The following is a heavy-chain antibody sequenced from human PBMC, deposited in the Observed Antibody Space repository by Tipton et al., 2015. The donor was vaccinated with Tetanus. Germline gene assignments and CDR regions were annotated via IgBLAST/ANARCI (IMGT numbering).Heavy chain of an antibody. D-gene: IGHD6-13*01. CDR1: GFTFNGYG. J-gene: IGHJ5*01. V-gene: IGHV3-33*06. CDR2: IWYDGSNK. CDR3: AKDFSDRSNWYMLSVS. Sequence: SLRLSCAASGFTFNGYGMHWVRQAPGKGLEWVALIWYDGSNKYYADSVKGRFTISRDNFENTLYLEMHSLRVDDTAIYYCAKDFSDRSNWYMLSVSWGQGTLVTVSS.